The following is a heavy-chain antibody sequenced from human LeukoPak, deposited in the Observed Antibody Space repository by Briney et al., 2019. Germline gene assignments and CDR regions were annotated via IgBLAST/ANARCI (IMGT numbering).Heavy chain of an antibody. CDR1: GYTFTSYA. CDR3: AREPGGYSGYDLNLDY. CDR2: INAGNGNT. Sequence: ASVKVSCKASGYTFTSYAMHWVRQAPGQRLEWMGWINAGNGNTKYSQKFQGRVTITRDTSASTAYMELSSLRSEDTAVYYCAREPGGYSGYDLNLDYWGQGTLVTVSS. D-gene: IGHD5-12*01. J-gene: IGHJ4*02. V-gene: IGHV1-3*01.